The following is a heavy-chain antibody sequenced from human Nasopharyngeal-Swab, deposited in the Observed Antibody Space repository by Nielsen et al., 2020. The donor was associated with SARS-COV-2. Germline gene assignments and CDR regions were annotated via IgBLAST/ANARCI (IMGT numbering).Heavy chain of an antibody. CDR1: GYTFTSYG. CDR2: ISAYNGNT. V-gene: IGHV1-18*01. Sequence: ASVNVSCKASGYTFTSYGISWVRQAPGQGLEWMGWISAYNGNTNYAQKLQGRVTMTTDTSTSTAYMELRSLRSDDTAVYYCARDIVKAVAGDAFDIWGQGTMVTVSS. CDR3: ARDIVKAVAGDAFDI. D-gene: IGHD6-19*01. J-gene: IGHJ3*02.